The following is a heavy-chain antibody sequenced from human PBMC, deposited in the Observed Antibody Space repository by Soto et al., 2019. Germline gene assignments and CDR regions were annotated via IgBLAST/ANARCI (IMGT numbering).Heavy chain of an antibody. CDR3: ARVGGYYYDSSGYYYGSSDKYYYYGMDV. V-gene: IGHV4-61*01. J-gene: IGHJ6*02. CDR1: GGSVSSGSYY. D-gene: IGHD3-22*01. Sequence: SETLSLTCTVSGGSVSSGSYYWSWIRQPPGKGLEWIGYIYYSGSTNYNPSLKSQVTISVDTSKNQFSLKLSSVTAADTAVYYCARVGGYYYDSSGYYYGSSDKYYYYGMDVWGQGTTVTVSS. CDR2: IYYSGST.